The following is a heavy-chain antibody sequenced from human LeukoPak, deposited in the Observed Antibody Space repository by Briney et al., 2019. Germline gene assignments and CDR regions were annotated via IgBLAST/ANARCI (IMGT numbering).Heavy chain of an antibody. V-gene: IGHV1-69*04. J-gene: IGHJ3*02. CDR1: GGTFSSYA. CDR2: IFPILGIA. Sequence: GASVKVSCKASGGTFSSYAISWVRQAPGQGLEWMGRIFPILGIANYAQKFQGRVTITADKSTSTAYMELSSLRSEDTAVYYCARRMTTVVTPVSDAFDIWGQGTMVTVSS. CDR3: ARRMTTVVTPVSDAFDI. D-gene: IGHD4-23*01.